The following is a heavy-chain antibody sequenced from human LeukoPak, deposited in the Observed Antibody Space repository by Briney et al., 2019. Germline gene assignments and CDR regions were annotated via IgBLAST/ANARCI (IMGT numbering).Heavy chain of an antibody. CDR2: IYTSETT. CDR3: ARSRLTYCTGASCYSGSYFDY. V-gene: IGHV4-4*09. J-gene: IGHJ4*02. D-gene: IGHD2-15*01. Sequence: SETLSLTCTVSGDSISGYYWSWIRQPPGKGLEWVGFIYTSETTSYNPSLKSRVTISVDTSKSQFSLKLNSVTGADTAVYYCARSRLTYCTGASCYSGSYFDYWGQGTLVTVSP. CDR1: GDSISGYY.